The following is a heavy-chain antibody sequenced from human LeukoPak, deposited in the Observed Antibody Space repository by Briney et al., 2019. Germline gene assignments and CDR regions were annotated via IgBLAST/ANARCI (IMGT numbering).Heavy chain of an antibody. J-gene: IGHJ3*02. D-gene: IGHD3-10*01. V-gene: IGHV4-31*03. CDR3: ARGRITMVRGDDAFDI. CDR2: IYYSGSP. Sequence: SETLSLTCTVSGGSISSGGYYWSWIRQHPGKGLEWIVYIYYSGSPYYNPPLKSRVTISVDTSKNQFSLKLSSVTAADTAVYYCARGRITMVRGDDAFDIWGQGTMVTVSS. CDR1: GGSISSGGYY.